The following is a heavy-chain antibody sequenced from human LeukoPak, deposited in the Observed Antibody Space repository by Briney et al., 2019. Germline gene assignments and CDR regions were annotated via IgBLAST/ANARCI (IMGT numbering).Heavy chain of an antibody. J-gene: IGHJ4*02. CDR2: IHYSGST. CDR3: ARQGRRGYSAFLLFDY. Sequence: SETLSLTCPVSGGSITSSSYYWGWIRQPPGKGLEWIGSIHYSGSTYYNPSLKSRVSISVDTSKNQFSLKMTSMTAADTAVYYCARQGRRGYSAFLLFDYWGQGALVSVS. CDR1: GGSITSSSYY. V-gene: IGHV4-39*01. D-gene: IGHD5-18*01.